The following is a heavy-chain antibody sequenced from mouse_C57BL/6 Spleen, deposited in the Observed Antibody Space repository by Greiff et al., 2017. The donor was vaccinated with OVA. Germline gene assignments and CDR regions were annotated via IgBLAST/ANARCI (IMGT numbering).Heavy chain of an antibody. Sequence: DVMLVESEGGLVQPGSSMKLSCTASGFTFSDYYMAWVRQVPEKGLEWVANINYDGSSTYYLDSLKSRFIISRDNAKNILYLQMSSLKSEDTATYYCARENYYGSSPYYFDYWGQGTTLTVSS. J-gene: IGHJ2*01. CDR3: ARENYYGSSPYYFDY. CDR1: GFTFSDYY. CDR2: INYDGSST. V-gene: IGHV5-16*01. D-gene: IGHD1-1*01.